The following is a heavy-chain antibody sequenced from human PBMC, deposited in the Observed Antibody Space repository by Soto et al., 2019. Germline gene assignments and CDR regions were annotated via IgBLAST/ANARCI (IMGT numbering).Heavy chain of an antibody. V-gene: IGHV3-48*02. D-gene: IGHD3-22*01. Sequence: EVQLVESGGGLVKPGGSLRLSCVASGFTFGSYSMAWVRQAPGKGPEWVSSIKSSSNDIYYADSVTGRFTISRDNAKNSLHLHMNRLRDADTDVYYCARVYYSDSSAIFGYWGQGTLVTVSS. CDR3: ARVYYSDSSAIFGY. J-gene: IGHJ4*02. CDR1: GFTFGSYS. CDR2: IKSSSNDI.